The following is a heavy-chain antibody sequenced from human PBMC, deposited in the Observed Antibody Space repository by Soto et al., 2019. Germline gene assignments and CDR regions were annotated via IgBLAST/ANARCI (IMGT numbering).Heavy chain of an antibody. CDR3: ARIRAQLVGATYWRVFDY. CDR2: IDWDDDK. CDR1: GFSLSTSGMC. D-gene: IGHD1-26*01. Sequence: ESGPTLVNPTQTLTLTCTFSGFSLSTSGMCVSWIRQPPGKALEWLALIDWDDDKYYSTSLKTRLTISKDTSKNQVVLTMTNMDPVDTATYYCARIRAQLVGATYWRVFDYRGQGTLVTVSS. J-gene: IGHJ4*02. V-gene: IGHV2-70*01.